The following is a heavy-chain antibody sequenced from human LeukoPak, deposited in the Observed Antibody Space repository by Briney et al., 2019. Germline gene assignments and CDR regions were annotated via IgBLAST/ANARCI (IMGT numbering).Heavy chain of an antibody. J-gene: IGHJ4*02. D-gene: IGHD2-2*01. Sequence: GGSLRLSCAASKFTFSTYGMHWVRQAPGKGPEWVAFIRNDGSNKYYADSVRGRFTVSRDNSKNTLYLQMNSLRPEDTAVYYCAKDSSTSCHDWGQGTLVTVSS. CDR3: AKDSSTSCHD. V-gene: IGHV3-30*02. CDR1: KFTFSTYG. CDR2: IRNDGSNK.